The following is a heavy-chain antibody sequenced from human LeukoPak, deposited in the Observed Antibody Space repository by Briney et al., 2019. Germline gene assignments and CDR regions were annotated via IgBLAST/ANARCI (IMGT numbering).Heavy chain of an antibody. CDR2: NYDGGSA. J-gene: IGHJ4*02. V-gene: IGHV4-38-2*01. CDR1: GYSISSGYY. Sequence: SETLSLTCAVSGYSISSGYYWGWIRQPPGKGLEWLGSNYDGGSASYNPSLKRRVTISVDTSNNQFSLNLSSVTAADTAVYFCARHAQATYYFDYWGRGTLVTVSS. D-gene: IGHD2-2*01. CDR3: ARHAQATYYFDY.